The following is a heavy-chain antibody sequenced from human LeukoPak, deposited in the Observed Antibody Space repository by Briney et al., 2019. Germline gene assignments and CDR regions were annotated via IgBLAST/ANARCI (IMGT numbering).Heavy chain of an antibody. Sequence: GGSLRLSCVASGFTFSTYSMNWVRQAPGKGLEWVSSISSGSTDIYYADSVKGRFTISRDNAKNTLYLQMNSLRAEDTAVYYCARDKWDDSRKGFFDYWGQGTLVTVSS. CDR1: GFTFSTYS. V-gene: IGHV3-21*01. D-gene: IGHD3-22*01. CDR3: ARDKWDDSRKGFFDY. CDR2: ISSGSTDI. J-gene: IGHJ4*02.